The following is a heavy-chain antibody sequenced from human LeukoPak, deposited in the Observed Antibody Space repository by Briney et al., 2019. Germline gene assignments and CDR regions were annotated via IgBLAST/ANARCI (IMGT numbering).Heavy chain of an antibody. CDR1: GVSISSSSYY. V-gene: IGHV4-61*01. Sequence: SETLSLTCTVSGVSISSSSYYWSWVRQPPGKGLEWIGYIYYSGSTNYNPSLKSRVTISVDTSKNQFSLKLSSVTAADTAVYYCARVAVAAREYFDYWGQGTLVTVSS. CDR3: ARVAVAAREYFDY. CDR2: IYYSGST. D-gene: IGHD6-19*01. J-gene: IGHJ4*02.